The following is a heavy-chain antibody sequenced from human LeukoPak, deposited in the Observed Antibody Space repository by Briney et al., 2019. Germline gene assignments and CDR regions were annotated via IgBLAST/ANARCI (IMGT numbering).Heavy chain of an antibody. D-gene: IGHD4-23*01. J-gene: IGHJ6*02. CDR3: ARQGGNSSHYGMDA. CDR1: GYIFTTYW. CDR2: IYPGDSDT. V-gene: IGHV5-51*01. Sequence: GESLNISCRASGYIFTTYWIVWVRQMPGKGLEWMGIIYPGDSDTRYSPSFQGQVTISADKSISTAYLQWSSLKASDNAMYYCARQGGNSSHYGMDAWGQGTTVTVYS.